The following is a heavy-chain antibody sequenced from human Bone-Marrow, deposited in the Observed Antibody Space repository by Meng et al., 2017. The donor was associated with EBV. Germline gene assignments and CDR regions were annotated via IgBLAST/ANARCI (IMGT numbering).Heavy chain of an antibody. CDR2: LIPMSDAP. D-gene: IGHD3-10*01. CDR1: GGTFRSDA. CDR3: ASESGRGFTPDY. J-gene: IGHJ4*02. V-gene: IGHV1-69*01. Sequence: VESGAEVKKPGFPVKVSSKTFGGTFRSDAISWVRQAPGQGLEWMGGLIPMSDAPHYAQKFQSRVTITADESTSTHYMDLSGLRSEDTAVYYCASESGRGFTPDYWGQGTLVTVSS.